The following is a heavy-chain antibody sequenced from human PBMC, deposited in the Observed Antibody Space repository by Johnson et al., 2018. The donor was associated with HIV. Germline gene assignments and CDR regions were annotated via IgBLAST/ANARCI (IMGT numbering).Heavy chain of an antibody. Sequence: QVQLVESGGGVVQPGRSLRLSCAASGFTFSSYGMHWVRQAPGKGLEWVAVISYDGSNKYYADSVKGRFTISRDNSKNTLYLQMNSLRAEDTAVYYCARDFAVAATGIWGQGTMVTVSS. CDR2: ISYDGSNK. CDR3: ARDFAVAATGI. CDR1: GFTFSSYG. J-gene: IGHJ3*02. D-gene: IGHD6-19*01. V-gene: IGHV3-30*03.